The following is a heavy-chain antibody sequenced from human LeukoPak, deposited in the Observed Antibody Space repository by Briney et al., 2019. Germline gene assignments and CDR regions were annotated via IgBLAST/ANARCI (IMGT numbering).Heavy chain of an antibody. D-gene: IGHD6-13*01. V-gene: IGHV3-30-3*01. J-gene: IGHJ4*02. CDR3: ARDNYSSSWYKGEFVY. Sequence: GRSLRLSCAASGFTFSSYAMHWVRQAPGKGLEWVAVISYDGSNKYYADSVKGRFTISRDNSKNTLSLQMNSLRTEDTAVYFCARDNYSSSWYKGEFVYWGQGTLVTVSS. CDR2: ISYDGSNK. CDR1: GFTFSSYA.